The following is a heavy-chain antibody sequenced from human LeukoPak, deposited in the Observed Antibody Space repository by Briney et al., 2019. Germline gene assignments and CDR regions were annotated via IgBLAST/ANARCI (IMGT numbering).Heavy chain of an antibody. V-gene: IGHV3-30*14. J-gene: IGHJ4*02. Sequence: GGSLRLSCTTAGFTFSRYAIHWVRQAPGKGLEWVAVMSYDGTSEYYADSVRGRFTISRDNSQNTVSLQMNSLREEDRAVYYCARERRDGNHLASHFDYWGQGTLVTVSS. CDR1: GFTFSRYA. CDR2: MSYDGTSE. CDR3: ARERRDGNHLASHFDY. D-gene: IGHD5-24*01.